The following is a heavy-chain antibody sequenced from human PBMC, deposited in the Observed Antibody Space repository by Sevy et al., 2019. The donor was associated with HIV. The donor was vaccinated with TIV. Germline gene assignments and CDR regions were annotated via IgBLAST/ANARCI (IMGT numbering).Heavy chain of an antibody. D-gene: IGHD2-21*01. Sequence: SETLSLTCTVSGGSMTGYYWSWIRQSPEKVLEYIGYVHYSGRTNYTPSFKSRVTISVDTAKNQFSLKVTSVTAADTAVYYCARGRDGHNYSSDYWGQGTLVTVSS. J-gene: IGHJ4*02. V-gene: IGHV4-59*01. CDR3: ARGRDGHNYSSDY. CDR2: VHYSGRT. CDR1: GGSMTGYY.